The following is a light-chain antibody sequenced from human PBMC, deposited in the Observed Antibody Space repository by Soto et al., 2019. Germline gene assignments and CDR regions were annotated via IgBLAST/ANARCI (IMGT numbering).Light chain of an antibody. CDR2: GAS. CDR3: EQSGSSPRT. V-gene: IGKV3-20*01. CDR1: QSVSSSY. J-gene: IGKJ1*01. Sequence: EIVLTQSPGTLSLSPGERATLSCRASQSVSSSYLAWYQQKPGQAPRLLIYGASSRATGIPDRFSGSGSGTDFTLTISRLEAEDFGVYYCEQSGSSPRTFGQGTKVEIK.